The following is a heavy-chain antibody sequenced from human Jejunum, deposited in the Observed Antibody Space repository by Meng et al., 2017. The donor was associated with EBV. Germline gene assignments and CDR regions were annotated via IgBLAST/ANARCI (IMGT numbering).Heavy chain of an antibody. D-gene: IGHD3-22*01. Sequence: EVQLVESGXGLVQPGGSLRLACAASGFTFRNYWMHWVRQVPGEGLVWVSRINSDGSGTNYADSVKGRFTISRDNAKNTLYLQMNSLRAEDTAVYYCARDPGDRSGFFPSYFDYWGQGILVTVSS. V-gene: IGHV3-74*01. CDR1: GFTFRNYW. J-gene: IGHJ4*02. CDR3: ARDPGDRSGFFPSYFDY. CDR2: INSDGSGT.